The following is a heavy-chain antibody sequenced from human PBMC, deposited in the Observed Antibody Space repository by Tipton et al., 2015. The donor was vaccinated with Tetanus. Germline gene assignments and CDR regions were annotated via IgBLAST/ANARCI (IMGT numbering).Heavy chain of an antibody. Sequence: TLSLTCTVSGGSISSGGYYWSWIRQHPGKGLEWIGDLYYSGSTYYNPSLKSRVSISVDTSKNHFSLKLNSVTAADTAVYYCARDQARGARGWNYFDYWGQGTLVTVSS. J-gene: IGHJ4*02. D-gene: IGHD1-26*01. CDR3: ARDQARGARGWNYFDY. CDR1: GGSISSGGYY. CDR2: LYYSGST. V-gene: IGHV4-31*03.